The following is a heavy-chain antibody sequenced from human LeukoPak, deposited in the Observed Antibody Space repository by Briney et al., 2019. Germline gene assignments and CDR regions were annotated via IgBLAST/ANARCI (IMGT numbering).Heavy chain of an antibody. J-gene: IGHJ5*02. CDR3: ARDPLDSSWYNLFDP. CDR2: MNPNSANT. D-gene: IGHD6-13*01. Sequence: GASVTVSCKASGYSFTSYDIDWVRQAPGQGLEWMGWMNPNSANTGCAQKFQGRVTMTRNTSISTAYMELSSLTSEDTGAYYCARDPLDSSWYNLFDPWGQGTLVTVSS. V-gene: IGHV1-8*01. CDR1: GYSFTSYD.